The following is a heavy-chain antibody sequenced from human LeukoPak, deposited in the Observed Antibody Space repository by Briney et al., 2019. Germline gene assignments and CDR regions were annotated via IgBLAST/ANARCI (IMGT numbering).Heavy chain of an antibody. CDR2: ISSSSSYI. D-gene: IGHD1-20*01. V-gene: IGHV3-21*01. CDR1: GFTFSSYS. CDR3: ARAHNWRYGSFDF. Sequence: SGGSLRLSCAASGFTFSSYSMNWVRQAPGKGLEWVSCISSSSSYIYYADSVKGRFTISRDNAKNSLYLQMNSLRAEDTAVYYCARAHNWRYGSFDFWGQGTLVTVSS. J-gene: IGHJ4*02.